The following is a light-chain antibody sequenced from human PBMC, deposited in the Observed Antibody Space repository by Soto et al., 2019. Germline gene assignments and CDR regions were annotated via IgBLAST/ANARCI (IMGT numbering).Light chain of an antibody. CDR3: QQYGSSPPST. J-gene: IGKJ5*01. V-gene: IGKV3-20*01. CDR1: QSVGDY. Sequence: EIVMTQSPATLSVSPGERATLSFRASQSVGDYLGWYQQKPGQAPRLLIYDASNRATGIPARFSGSGSGTDFTLTISRLEPEDFAVYYCQQYGSSPPSTFGQGTRLEIK. CDR2: DAS.